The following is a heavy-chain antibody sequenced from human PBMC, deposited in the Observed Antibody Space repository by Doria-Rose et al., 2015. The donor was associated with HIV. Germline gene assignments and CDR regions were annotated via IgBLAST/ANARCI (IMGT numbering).Heavy chain of an antibody. Sequence: ESGPVLVKPTETLTLTCTVSGVSLSSPGMGVSWIRQPPGKALEWLANISSDDERSYKTSLKSRLTISGGTSKSQVVLTMADMDPVDTASYYCARIKSSRWYHKYYFDFWGQGTLVIVSA. CDR1: GVSLSSPGMG. J-gene: IGHJ4*02. CDR2: ISSDDER. D-gene: IGHD6-13*01. V-gene: IGHV2-26*01. CDR3: ARIKSSRWYHKYYFDF.